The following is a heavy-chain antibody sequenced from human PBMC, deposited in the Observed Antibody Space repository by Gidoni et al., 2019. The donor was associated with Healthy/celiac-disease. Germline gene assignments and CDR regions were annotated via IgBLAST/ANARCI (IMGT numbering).Heavy chain of an antibody. CDR2: IYYSGST. Sequence: QVQLQESGPGLVTPSQTLSLTCTVSGGPISSGGYYWSWIRQHPGKGLEWIGYIYYSGSTYYSPSLKSRVTISVDTSKNQFSLKLSSVTAADTAVYYCARADSGWLHFDYWGQGTLVTVSS. D-gene: IGHD6-19*01. CDR1: GGPISSGGYY. J-gene: IGHJ4*02. V-gene: IGHV4-31*03. CDR3: ARADSGWLHFDY.